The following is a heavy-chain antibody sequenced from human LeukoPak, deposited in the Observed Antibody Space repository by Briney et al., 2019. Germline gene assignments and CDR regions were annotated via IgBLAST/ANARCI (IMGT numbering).Heavy chain of an antibody. D-gene: IGHD3-10*01. CDR3: ARDGRRWFGELPFDP. CDR2: INPNSGGT. Sequence: ASVKVSRKASGYTLTGYYMHWVRQAPGQGLEWMGWINPNSGGTNYAQKFQGRVTMTRDTSISTAYMELSRLRSDDTAVYYCARDGRRWFGELPFDPWGQGTLVAVSS. CDR1: GYTLTGYY. V-gene: IGHV1-2*02. J-gene: IGHJ5*02.